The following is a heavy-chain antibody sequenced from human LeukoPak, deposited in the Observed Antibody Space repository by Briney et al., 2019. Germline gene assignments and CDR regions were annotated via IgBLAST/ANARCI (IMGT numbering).Heavy chain of an antibody. V-gene: IGHV2-70*11. CDR3: ARIRIAVAGNEGEPPFDY. J-gene: IGHJ4*02. CDR1: GFSLSTSGMC. D-gene: IGHD6-19*01. CDR2: IDWDDDK. Sequence: SPALVKPTQTLTLTCTFSGFSLSTSGMCVSWIRQPPIEVVEWLARIDWDDDKYSSESLKNRITISEDTSKNQVVLTMSNMDPVDTATYYWARIRIAVAGNEGEPPFDYWGQGTLVTVSS.